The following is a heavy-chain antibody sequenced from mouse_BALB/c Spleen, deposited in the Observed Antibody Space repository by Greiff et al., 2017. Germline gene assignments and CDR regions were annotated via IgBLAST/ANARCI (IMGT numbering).Heavy chain of an antibody. CDR2: ISSGSSTI. D-gene: IGHD2-14*01. CDR1: GFTFSSFG. V-gene: IGHV5-17*02. Sequence: EVMLVESGGGLVQPGGSRKLSCAASGFTFSSFGMHWVRQAPEKGLEWVAYISSGSSTIYYADTVKGRFTISRDNPKNTLFLQMTSLRSEDTAMYYCARAYYRYEGLNYFDYWGQGTTLTVSS. CDR3: ARAYYRYEGLNYFDY. J-gene: IGHJ2*01.